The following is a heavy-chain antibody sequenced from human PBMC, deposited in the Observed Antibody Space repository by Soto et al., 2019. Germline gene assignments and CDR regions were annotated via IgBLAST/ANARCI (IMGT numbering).Heavy chain of an antibody. V-gene: IGHV1-46*01. Sequence: GASVKVSCKASGYTFTSYYMHWVRQAPGQGLEWMGIINPSGGSTSYAQKFQGRVTMTGDTSTSTVYMELSSLRSEDTAVYYCARDRAVGATVGYYYGMDVWGQGTTVTVSS. CDR3: ARDRAVGATVGYYYGMDV. J-gene: IGHJ6*02. CDR1: GYTFTSYY. CDR2: INPSGGST. D-gene: IGHD1-26*01.